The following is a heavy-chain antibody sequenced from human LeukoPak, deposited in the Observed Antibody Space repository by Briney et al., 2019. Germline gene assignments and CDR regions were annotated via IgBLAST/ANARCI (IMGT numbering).Heavy chain of an antibody. CDR1: GGSINGCY. V-gene: IGHV4-59*08. J-gene: IGHJ3*02. Sequence: PSETLSLTCTVSGGSINGCYWSWIRQPPGKGLEWIGYIYHTGSTDYNPSLKSRVTISVDTSKKQFSLKMSSVTAADTAVYYCARPAWGSSWNAFDIWGRGTMVTVSS. D-gene: IGHD6-13*01. CDR3: ARPAWGSSWNAFDI. CDR2: IYHTGST.